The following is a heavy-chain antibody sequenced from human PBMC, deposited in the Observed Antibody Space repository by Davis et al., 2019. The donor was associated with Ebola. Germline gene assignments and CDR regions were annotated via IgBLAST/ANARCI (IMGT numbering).Heavy chain of an antibody. CDR3: ARRLIVGWFDP. Sequence: SETLSLTCTVSGGSISYYYWNWIRQAPGKGLEWIGDIYYSGSTNYNPSLKSRVTISVDTSKNQFSLRLSSVTTADTAVYYCARRLIVGWFDPWGQGTLVTVSS. CDR1: GGSISYYY. V-gene: IGHV4-59*01. D-gene: IGHD3-22*01. CDR2: IYYSGST. J-gene: IGHJ5*02.